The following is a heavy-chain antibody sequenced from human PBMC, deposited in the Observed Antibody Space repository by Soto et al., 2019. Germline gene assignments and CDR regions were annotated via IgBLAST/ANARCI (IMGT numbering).Heavy chain of an antibody. Sequence: GGVLRLSCAASGLTFSRYAMSWVRQAPGKGLARVSGISVSGGSTYYADSVKGRFTISRDNSKNTLYLQMNSLRAEDTAVYYCASNTRYDPPDYWGQGTLVTVSS. J-gene: IGHJ4*02. V-gene: IGHV3-23*01. CDR2: ISVSGGST. CDR3: ASNTRYDPPDY. CDR1: GLTFSRYA. D-gene: IGHD3-16*01.